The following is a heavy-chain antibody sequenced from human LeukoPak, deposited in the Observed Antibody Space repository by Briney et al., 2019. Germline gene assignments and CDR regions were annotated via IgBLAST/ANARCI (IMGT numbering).Heavy chain of an antibody. J-gene: IGHJ3*02. Sequence: GGSLRLSCAASGFTFSSYWMSWVRQAPGKGLEWVANIKQDGSEKYYVDSVKGRFTISRDNAKNSLYLQMNSLRAEDTAVYYCARDRYCSGGSRPPAPIWGQGTMVTVSS. V-gene: IGHV3-7*03. D-gene: IGHD2-15*01. CDR1: GFTFSSYW. CDR2: IKQDGSEK. CDR3: ARDRYCSGGSRPPAPI.